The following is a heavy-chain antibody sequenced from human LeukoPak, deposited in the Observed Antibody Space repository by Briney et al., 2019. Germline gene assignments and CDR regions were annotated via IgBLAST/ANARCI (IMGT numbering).Heavy chain of an antibody. CDR1: GFTFSSYS. V-gene: IGHV3-21*01. Sequence: GGSLRLSCAASGFTFSSYSMNWVRQAPGKGLEWVSSISSSSSYMYCADSVKGRFTISRDNAKNSLYLQMNSLRAEDTAVYYCARVGWYSSSWYGDYMDVWGKGTTVTVSS. CDR3: ARVGWYSSSWYGDYMDV. J-gene: IGHJ6*03. D-gene: IGHD6-13*01. CDR2: ISSSSSYM.